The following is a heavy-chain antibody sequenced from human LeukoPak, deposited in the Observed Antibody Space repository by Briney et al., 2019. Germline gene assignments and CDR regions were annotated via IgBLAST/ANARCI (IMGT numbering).Heavy chain of an antibody. J-gene: IGHJ4*02. V-gene: IGHV6-1*01. CDR3: AREGSSSDLFDY. CDR1: GDSVSSNSAP. Sequence: SQTLSLTCAISGDSVSSNSAPWNWIRQSPSRGLEWLGRTYYRYKWYNDYAVSVKSRITINPDTSKNQFSLQLNSVTAEDTAVYYCAREGSSSDLFDYWGQGTLVTVSS. CDR2: TYYRYKWYN. D-gene: IGHD6-6*01.